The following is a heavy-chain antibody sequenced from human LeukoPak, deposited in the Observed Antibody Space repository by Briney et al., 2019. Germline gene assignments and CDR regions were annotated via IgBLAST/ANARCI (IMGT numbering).Heavy chain of an antibody. CDR1: GGTFSSYA. CDR3: ARDINSDGYNRVVPLFDY. V-gene: IGHV1-69*01. CDR2: IIPIFGTA. D-gene: IGHD5-24*01. J-gene: IGHJ4*02. Sequence: ASVKVSCKASGGTFSSYAISWVRQASGQGLEWMGGIIPIFGTANYAQKFQGRVTITADESTSTAYMELSSLRSEDTAVYYCARDINSDGYNRVVPLFDYWGQGTLVTVSS.